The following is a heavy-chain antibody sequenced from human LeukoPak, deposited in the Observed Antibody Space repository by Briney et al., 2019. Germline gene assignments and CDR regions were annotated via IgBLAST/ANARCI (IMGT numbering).Heavy chain of an antibody. CDR1: GFTFSSYA. Sequence: GGSLRLSCAASGFTFSSYAMSRVRQAPGKGLEWVSAISGSGGSTYYADSVKGRFTISRDNSKNTLYLQMNSLRAEDTAVYYCAKALTTAYYYYGMDVWGQGTTVTVSS. CDR3: AKALTTAYYYYGMDV. J-gene: IGHJ6*02. V-gene: IGHV3-23*01. D-gene: IGHD4-11*01. CDR2: ISGSGGST.